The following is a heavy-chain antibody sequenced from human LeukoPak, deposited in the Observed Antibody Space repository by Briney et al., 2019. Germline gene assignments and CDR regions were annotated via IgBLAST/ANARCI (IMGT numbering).Heavy chain of an antibody. V-gene: IGHV4-34*01. J-gene: IGHJ1*01. D-gene: IGHD3-22*01. CDR2: INHSGST. CDR1: GGSFSGYY. Sequence: KPSETLSLTCAVYGGSFSGYYWSWIRQPPGKGLEWIGEINHSGSTNYNPSLKSRVTISVDTSKNQFSLKLSSVTAADTAVYYCARGGHSSGYYYVEGYFQHWGQGTLVTVSS. CDR3: ARGGHSSGYYYVEGYFQH.